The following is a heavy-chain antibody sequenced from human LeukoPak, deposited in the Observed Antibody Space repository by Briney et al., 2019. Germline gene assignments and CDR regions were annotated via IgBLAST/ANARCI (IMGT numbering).Heavy chain of an antibody. D-gene: IGHD2-2*01. J-gene: IGHJ6*02. V-gene: IGHV1-8*02. CDR3: ARGRSIVVPAAPIYYYGMDV. Sequence: ASVKVSCKASGYTFTSYYMHWVRQATGQGLEWMGWMNPNSGNTGYAQKFQGRVTMTRNTSISTAYMELSSLRSEDTAVYYCARGRSIVVPAAPIYYYGMDVWGQGTTVTVSS. CDR1: GYTFTSYY. CDR2: MNPNSGNT.